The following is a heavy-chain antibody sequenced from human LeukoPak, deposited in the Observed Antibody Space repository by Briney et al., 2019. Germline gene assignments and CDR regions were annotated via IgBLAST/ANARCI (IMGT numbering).Heavy chain of an antibody. V-gene: IGHV1-69*13. D-gene: IGHD3-10*01. CDR2: IIPIFSTA. Sequence: SVKVSFKASGGTFSSYAISWVRQAPGQGLEWMGGIIPIFSTANYAQKFQGRVTITADESTSTAYVELSSLRSEDTAVYYCASSAPVAIPSFYYYGMDVWGKGTTVSVSS. CDR3: ASSAPVAIPSFYYYGMDV. CDR1: GGTFSSYA. J-gene: IGHJ6*04.